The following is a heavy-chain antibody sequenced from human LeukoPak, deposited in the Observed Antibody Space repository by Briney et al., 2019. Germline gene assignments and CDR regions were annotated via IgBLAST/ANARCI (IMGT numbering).Heavy chain of an antibody. CDR1: GGSISSYY. V-gene: IGHV4-59*01. D-gene: IGHD5-18*01. CDR3: ARGVGGIQLWFDYYYYYMDV. Sequence: KPSETLSLTCTVSGGSISSYYWSWIRQPPGKGLEWIGYIYYSGSTNYNPSLKSRVTISVDTSKNQFSLKLSSVTAADTAVYYCARGVGGIQLWFDYYYYYMDVWGKGTTVTVSS. J-gene: IGHJ6*03. CDR2: IYYSGST.